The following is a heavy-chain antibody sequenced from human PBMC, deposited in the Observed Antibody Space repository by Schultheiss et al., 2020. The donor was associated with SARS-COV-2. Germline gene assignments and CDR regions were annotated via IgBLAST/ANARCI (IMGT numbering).Heavy chain of an antibody. CDR3: ARDREGDAFTVYFDY. CDR2: ISAYNGNT. Sequence: ASVKVSCKVSGYTLTELSMHWVRQAPGKGLEWMGWISAYNGNTNYAQKLQGRVTMTTDTSTSTAYMELRSLRSDDTAVYYCARDREGDAFTVYFDYWGQGTLVTGSS. J-gene: IGHJ4*02. V-gene: IGHV1-18*01. D-gene: IGHD4-11*01. CDR1: GYTLTELS.